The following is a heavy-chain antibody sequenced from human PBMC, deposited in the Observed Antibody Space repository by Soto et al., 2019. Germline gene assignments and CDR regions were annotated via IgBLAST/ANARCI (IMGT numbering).Heavy chain of an antibody. CDR1: GYTFTSYG. CDR3: ARGLNVYYFDY. V-gene: IGHV1-3*01. CDR2: INAGNGNT. D-gene: IGHD3-16*01. Sequence: QVQLVQSGAEVKKPGASVKVSCKASGYTFTSYGMHWVRQPPGQRLEWMGWINAGNGNTKYSQKFQGRVTITRDTSASTAYMELSSLRSEDTAVYYCARGLNVYYFDYWGQGTLVTVSS. J-gene: IGHJ4*02.